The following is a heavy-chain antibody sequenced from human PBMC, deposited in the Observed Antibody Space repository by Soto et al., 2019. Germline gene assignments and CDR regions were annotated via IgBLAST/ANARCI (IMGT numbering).Heavy chain of an antibody. D-gene: IGHD2-15*01. CDR1: GGTFSSYT. V-gene: IGHV1-69*02. CDR2: IIPILGIA. Sequence: QVQLVQSGAEVKKPGSSVKVSCKASGGTFSSYTISWVRQAPGQGLEWMGRIIPILGIANYAQKFQGRVTITADNSTSTAYMELSSLRSEDTAVYYCARYSRYCSGGSCYNWFDPWGQGTLVTVSS. CDR3: ARYSRYCSGGSCYNWFDP. J-gene: IGHJ5*02.